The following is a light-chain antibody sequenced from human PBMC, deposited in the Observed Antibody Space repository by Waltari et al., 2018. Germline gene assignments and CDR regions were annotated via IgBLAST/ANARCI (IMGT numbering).Light chain of an antibody. V-gene: IGKV1-9*01. J-gene: IGKJ3*01. CDR2: AAS. CDR3: QQLNNYPRT. CDR1: QDINNY. Sequence: DIQLTQSPSFLSGSVGDRVTITCRASQDINNYLAWYQQKPVIAPNLLIYAASTLQSGVPSRFSGSGSGTEFTLTISSLQPEDFATYYCQQLNNYPRTFGPGTKVDIK.